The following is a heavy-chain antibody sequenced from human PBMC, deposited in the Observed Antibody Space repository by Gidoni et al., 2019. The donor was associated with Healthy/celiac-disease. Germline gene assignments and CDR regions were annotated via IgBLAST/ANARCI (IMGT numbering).Heavy chain of an antibody. CDR3: AKQGASFVRYFDWSRLTPPVDY. J-gene: IGHJ4*02. D-gene: IGHD3-9*01. CDR1: GFTFSSDA. V-gene: IGHV3-23*01. CDR2: ISGSGGST. Sequence: EVQLLESGGGLVQPGGSLRLYCAASGFTFSSDAMSWARQAPGKGLEWVSAISGSGGSTYYADSVKGRFTISRDNSKNTLYLQMNSLRAEDTAVYYCAKQGASFVRYFDWSRLTPPVDYWGQGTLVTVSS.